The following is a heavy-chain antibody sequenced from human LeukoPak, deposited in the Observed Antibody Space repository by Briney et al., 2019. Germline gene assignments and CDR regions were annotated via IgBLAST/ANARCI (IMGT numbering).Heavy chain of an antibody. Sequence: GRSLRLSCAASGFTFSSYGIHWVRQAPGQGLVWVSRINEDGRGTSYADSVKGRFTISKDDAKNTVYLQMNSLRAEDTAVYYCATVFEHWGQGTLVTVSS. CDR3: ATVFEH. CDR2: INEDGRGT. J-gene: IGHJ4*02. V-gene: IGHV3-74*01. CDR1: GFTFSSYG.